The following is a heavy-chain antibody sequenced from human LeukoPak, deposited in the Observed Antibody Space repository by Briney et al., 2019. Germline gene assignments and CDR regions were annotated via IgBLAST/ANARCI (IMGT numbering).Heavy chain of an antibody. CDR3: ARGFSVVVTPVGMDV. V-gene: IGHV4-34*01. Sequence: SETLSLTCAVYGGSFSGYYWSWIRQSPGKGLEWIGEINHSVGTNNNPSLKSRVAISVDTSKNQFSLNLSSVTAADTAVYYCARGFSVVVTPVGMDVWGQGTTVTVSS. D-gene: IGHD2-21*02. CDR2: INHSVGT. J-gene: IGHJ6*02. CDR1: GGSFSGYY.